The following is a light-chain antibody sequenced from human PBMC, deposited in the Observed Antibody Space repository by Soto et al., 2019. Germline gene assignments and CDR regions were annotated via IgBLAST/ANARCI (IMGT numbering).Light chain of an antibody. CDR1: QSLVHYDGRTY. J-gene: IGKJ1*01. Sequence: ETVLTQSPLSSPVPLGQPASISCRSSQSLVHYDGRTYLCWLHQRPGQPPRLLIYRVFNRVSGVPDRFTGSGAGTDVTLRISSVQAEDVGIYYCMQAAQFPRTFGQGTKLEIQ. CDR3: MQAAQFPRT. V-gene: IGKV2-24*01. CDR2: RVF.